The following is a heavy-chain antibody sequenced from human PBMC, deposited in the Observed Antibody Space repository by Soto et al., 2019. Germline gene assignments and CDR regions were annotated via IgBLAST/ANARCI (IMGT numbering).Heavy chain of an antibody. CDR3: ARERSAAGTGWFDP. CDR2: MNPNSGNT. Sequence: ASVKVSCKASGYTFTSYDINWVQQAIGQGLEWMGWMNPNSGNTGYAQKFQGRVTMTRNTSISTAYMELSSLRSEDTAVYYCARERSAAGTGWFDPWGQGTLVTV. CDR1: GYTFTSYD. V-gene: IGHV1-8*01. D-gene: IGHD6-13*01. J-gene: IGHJ5*02.